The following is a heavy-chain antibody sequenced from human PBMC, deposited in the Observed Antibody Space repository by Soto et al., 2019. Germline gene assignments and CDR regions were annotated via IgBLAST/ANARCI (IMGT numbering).Heavy chain of an antibody. CDR2: TYYRSKWYN. CDR3: ARDGLVTIFGVVITSDYYYGMDV. Sequence: SQTLSLTCAISGDSVSSNSAAWNWIRQSPSRGLEWLGRTYYRSKWYNDYAVSVKSRITINPDTSKNQFSLQLNSVTPEDTAVYYCARDGLVTIFGVVITSDYYYGMDVWGQGXTVTVYS. CDR1: GDSVSSNSAA. V-gene: IGHV6-1*01. J-gene: IGHJ6*02. D-gene: IGHD3-3*01.